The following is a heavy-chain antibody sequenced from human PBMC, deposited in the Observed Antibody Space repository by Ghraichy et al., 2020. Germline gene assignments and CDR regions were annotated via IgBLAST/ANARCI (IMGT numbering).Heavy chain of an antibody. D-gene: IGHD3-10*01. CDR2: IKQDGSDK. Sequence: LGLVANIKQDGSDKYHVDSVEGRFTISRDNTKNSLYLQMNSLRAEDTAVYYCATDRAYGALDYWCQGTPVTVS. V-gene: IGHV3-7*01. J-gene: IGHJ4*02. CDR3: ATDRAYGALDY.